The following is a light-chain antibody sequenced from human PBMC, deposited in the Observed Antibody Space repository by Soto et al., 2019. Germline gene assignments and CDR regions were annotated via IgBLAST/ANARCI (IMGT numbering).Light chain of an antibody. Sequence: DIQMTQSPSSLSASVGDRVTITCRASQSISIYLNWYQQKPGKAPNLLIYTASNLQSGVPSRFSGSGSGTDCTLTISSLQPEDFASYYCQQSYSTPWTFCHGTKVEIK. CDR1: QSISIY. CDR2: TAS. CDR3: QQSYSTPWT. V-gene: IGKV1-39*01. J-gene: IGKJ1*01.